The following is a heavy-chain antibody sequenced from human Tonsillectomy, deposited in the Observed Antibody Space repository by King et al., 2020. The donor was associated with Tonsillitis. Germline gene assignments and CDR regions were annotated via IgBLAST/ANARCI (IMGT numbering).Heavy chain of an antibody. CDR3: EGSSYGVDYYYYMDV. V-gene: IGHV3-48*03. CDR1: GFTFSSYE. CDR2: LSSSGSTI. D-gene: IGHD4-17*01. J-gene: IGHJ6*03. Sequence: DVQLVESGGGLVQPGGSLRLSCAASGFTFSSYEMNWVRQAPGKGLEWVSYLSSSGSTIYYADSVKGRVTISRDNAKNSLYLQMNSLKAEDTAVYYCEGSSYGVDYYYYMDVWGKGTTVTVSS.